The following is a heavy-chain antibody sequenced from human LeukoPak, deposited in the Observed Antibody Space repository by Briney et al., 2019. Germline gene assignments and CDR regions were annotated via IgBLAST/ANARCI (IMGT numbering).Heavy chain of an antibody. CDR3: ARETSRGVTATDY. CDR2: INPNSGGT. J-gene: IGHJ4*02. CDR1: GYTFTSYD. D-gene: IGHD2-21*02. V-gene: IGHV1-2*02. Sequence: ASVKVSCKASGYTFTSYDINWVRQATGQGLEWMGWINPNSGGTNYAQKFQGRVTMTRDTSISTAYMELSRLRSDDTAVYYCARETSRGVTATDYWGQGTLVTVSS.